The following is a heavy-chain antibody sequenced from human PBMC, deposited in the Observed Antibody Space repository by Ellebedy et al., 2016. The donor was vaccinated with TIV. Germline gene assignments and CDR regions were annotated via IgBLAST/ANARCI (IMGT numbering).Heavy chain of an antibody. CDR1: GFTFSSYG. CDR3: ARGNYYGSGSLDY. D-gene: IGHD3-10*01. V-gene: IGHV3-30*03. CDR2: ISYDGSNK. J-gene: IGHJ4*02. Sequence: GESLKISCAASGFTFSSYGMHWVRQAPGKGLEWVAVISYDGSNKYYADSVKGRFTISRDNSKNTLYLQMNSLRAEDTAVYYCARGNYYGSGSLDYWGQGTLVTVSS.